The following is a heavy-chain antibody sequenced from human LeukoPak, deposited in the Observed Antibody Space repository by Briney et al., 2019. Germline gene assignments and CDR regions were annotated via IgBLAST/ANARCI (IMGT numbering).Heavy chain of an antibody. Sequence: SGGSLRLSCAASRFNFRSFDMSWVRQAPGEGLEWISYIGGSGSAIYYADSVKGRFTISRDNSKNSLNLQMNSLRAEDTAVYYCARSHGDSDYYDSWGQGALVTVSS. CDR1: RFNFRSFD. D-gene: IGHD4-17*01. J-gene: IGHJ4*02. CDR3: ARSHGDSDYYDS. V-gene: IGHV3-48*03. CDR2: IGGSGSAI.